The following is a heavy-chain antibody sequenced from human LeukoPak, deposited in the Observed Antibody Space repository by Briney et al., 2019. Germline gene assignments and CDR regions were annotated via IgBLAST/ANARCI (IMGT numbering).Heavy chain of an antibody. Sequence: GASVKVSCKASGGTFSSYAISWVRQAPGHGLEWMGRIIPIFGTANYAQKFQGRVTITTDESTSTAYMELSSLRSEDTAVYYCATLVGIAAADTKIYYYSYYYMDVWGKGTTVTVSS. CDR3: ATLVGIAAADTKIYYYSYYYMDV. D-gene: IGHD6-13*01. CDR1: GGTFSSYA. V-gene: IGHV1-69*05. CDR2: IIPIFGTA. J-gene: IGHJ6*03.